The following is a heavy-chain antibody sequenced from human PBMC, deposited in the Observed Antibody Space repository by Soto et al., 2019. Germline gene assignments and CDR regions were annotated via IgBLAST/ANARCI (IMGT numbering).Heavy chain of an antibody. CDR3: ARALIAAAGGGLGY. CDR1: GGSFSGYY. CDR2: INHSGST. V-gene: IGHV4-34*01. J-gene: IGHJ4*02. D-gene: IGHD6-13*01. Sequence: SETLSLTCAVYGGSFSGYYWSWIRQPPGKGLEWIGEINHSGSTNYNPSLKSRVTISVDTSKNQFSLKLSSVTAADTAVYYCARALIAAAGGGLGYWGQGTLVTVSS.